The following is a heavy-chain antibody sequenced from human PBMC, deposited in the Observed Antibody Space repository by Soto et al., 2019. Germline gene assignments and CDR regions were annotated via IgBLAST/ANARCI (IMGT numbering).Heavy chain of an antibody. D-gene: IGHD1-26*01. CDR1: GGSFSGYY. Sequence: SETLSLTCAVYGGSFSGYYWSWIRQPPGKGLEWIGEINHSGSTNYNPSLKSRVTISVDTSKNQFSLKLSSVTAADTAVYYCARAGGSYYYYYGMDVWGQGTTVTVSS. CDR2: INHSGST. V-gene: IGHV4-34*01. J-gene: IGHJ6*02. CDR3: ARAGGSYYYYYGMDV.